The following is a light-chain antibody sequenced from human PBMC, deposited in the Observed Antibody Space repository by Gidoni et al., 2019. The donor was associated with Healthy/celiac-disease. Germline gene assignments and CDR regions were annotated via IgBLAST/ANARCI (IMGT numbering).Light chain of an antibody. CDR3: QQYGSSPSIT. Sequence: VLTQSPGARSLSPGERATLSCRASQSFRSSYLAWYQQKPGQAPRLLIYGASSRATGIPDRFSGSGSGTDFTLTISRLEPEDFAVYYCQQYGSSPSITFGQGTRLEIK. CDR1: QSFRSSY. CDR2: GAS. V-gene: IGKV3-20*01. J-gene: IGKJ5*01.